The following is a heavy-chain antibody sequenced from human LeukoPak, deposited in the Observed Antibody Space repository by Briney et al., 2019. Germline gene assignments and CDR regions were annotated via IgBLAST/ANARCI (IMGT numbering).Heavy chain of an antibody. CDR2: IYHSGST. CDR1: GGSISSSNW. J-gene: IGHJ5*02. V-gene: IGHV4-4*02. Sequence: PSETLSLTCAVSGGSISSSNWWSWVRQPPGKGLEWIGEIYHSGSTNYNPSLKSRVTISVDKSKNQFSLKLSSVTAADTAVYYCARVPARYCSGGSCYSDSNWFDPWGQGTLVTVSS. D-gene: IGHD2-15*01. CDR3: ARVPARYCSGGSCYSDSNWFDP.